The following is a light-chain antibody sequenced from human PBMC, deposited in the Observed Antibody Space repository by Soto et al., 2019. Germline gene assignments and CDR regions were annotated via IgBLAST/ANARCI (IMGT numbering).Light chain of an antibody. J-gene: IGKJ1*01. V-gene: IGKV1-5*03. Sequence: DIPMTQSPSTLSASVGDRVTITCRASQSISSWLAWYQQKPGKAPNLLIFKASTLASGVPSRFSGSGSGTEFTLTISSLQPDDFVTYYCQQYDTYPWTFGQGTKVEIK. CDR3: QQYDTYPWT. CDR2: KAS. CDR1: QSISSW.